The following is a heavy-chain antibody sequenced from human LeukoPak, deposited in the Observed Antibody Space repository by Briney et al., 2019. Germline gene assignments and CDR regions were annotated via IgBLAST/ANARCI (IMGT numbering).Heavy chain of an antibody. CDR2: VFCSGRT. Sequence: SETLSLTCTVSGGSIPTKNFYWGWIRQPPGKGLEWIGSVFCSGRTYYNPSLKSRVTISVDTSKNQFSLKLSSVTAADTAVYYCARGLGQWLVLDYWGQGTLVTVSS. CDR3: ARGLGQWLVLDY. V-gene: IGHV4-39*07. CDR1: GGSIPTKNFY. J-gene: IGHJ4*02. D-gene: IGHD6-19*01.